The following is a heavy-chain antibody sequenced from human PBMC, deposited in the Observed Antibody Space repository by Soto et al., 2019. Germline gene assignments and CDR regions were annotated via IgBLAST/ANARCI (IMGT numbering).Heavy chain of an antibody. Sequence: SETLSLTCTVSGGSTRTSSYSWGWVRQPPGKGLEWIGTSHRSGSTYYNPSLNIGATISVDTFRNEVSLTVNSVTAADTAIYFCARLRGSGHPAFFDYWGQGTLVTVSS. J-gene: IGHJ4*02. CDR1: GGSTRTSSYS. CDR2: SHRSGST. CDR3: ARLRGSGHPAFFDY. D-gene: IGHD3-10*01. V-gene: IGHV4-39*01.